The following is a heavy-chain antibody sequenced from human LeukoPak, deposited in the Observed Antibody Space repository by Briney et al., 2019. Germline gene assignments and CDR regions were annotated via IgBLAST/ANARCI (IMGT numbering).Heavy chain of an antibody. CDR1: GGSISSYY. J-gene: IGHJ4*02. Sequence: SETLSLTCTVSGGSISSYYWSWIRQPAGKGLESIGHISTSGSTNYNPSLKSRVTMSVDKSKNQFSLKLSSVTAADTAVYYCAGSFYRYYFDYWGQGTLVTVSS. CDR3: AGSFYRYYFDY. CDR2: ISTSGST. V-gene: IGHV4-4*07. D-gene: IGHD4-11*01.